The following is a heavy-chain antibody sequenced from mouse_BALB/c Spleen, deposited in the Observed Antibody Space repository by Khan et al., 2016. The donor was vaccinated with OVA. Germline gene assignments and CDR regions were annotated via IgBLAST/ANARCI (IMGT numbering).Heavy chain of an antibody. CDR1: GYSITSDYA. V-gene: IGHV3-2*02. CDR3: ARSVTITTVVATDFDY. CDR2: ISFSGRT. Sequence: QLEESGPGLVKPSQSLSLTGTVTGYSITSDYAWNWIRQFPGNKLEWVGYISFSGRTSYNPSLKSRISITRDTSTNQFFLQLRSVTTEDTATYYCARSVTITTVVATDFDYWGQGTTLTVSS. J-gene: IGHJ2*01. D-gene: IGHD1-1*01.